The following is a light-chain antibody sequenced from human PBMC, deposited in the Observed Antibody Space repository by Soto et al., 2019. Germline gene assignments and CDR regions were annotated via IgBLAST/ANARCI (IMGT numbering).Light chain of an antibody. Sequence: QSALTQPASVSGSPGQSITISCTGTSSDVGGYSYVSWYQHHPGKAPKLMIYEVSNRPSGISNRFSGSKSGNAASLTISGLQAEDEADYYCSSYTSTSTPVVFGGGTKVTAL. CDR2: EVS. CDR3: SSYTSTSTPVV. J-gene: IGLJ2*01. CDR1: SSDVGGYSY. V-gene: IGLV2-14*01.